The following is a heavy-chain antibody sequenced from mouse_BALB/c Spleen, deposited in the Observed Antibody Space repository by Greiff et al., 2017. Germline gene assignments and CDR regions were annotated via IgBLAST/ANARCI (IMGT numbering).Heavy chain of an antibody. Sequence: VKLVESGPGLVQPSQSLSITCTVSGFSLTSYGVHWVRQSPGKGLEWLGVIWSGGSTDYNAAFISRLSISKDNSKSQVFFKMNSLQADDTAIYYCARGNSLLRLRPYAMDYWGQGTSVTVSS. V-gene: IGHV2-4-1*01. CDR2: IWSGGST. D-gene: IGHD1-2*01. CDR1: GFSLTSYG. J-gene: IGHJ4*01. CDR3: ARGNSLLRLRPYAMDY.